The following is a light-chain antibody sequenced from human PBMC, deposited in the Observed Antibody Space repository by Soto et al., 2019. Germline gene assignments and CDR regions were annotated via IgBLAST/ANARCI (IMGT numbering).Light chain of an antibody. CDR2: DAS. CDR3: QQYNPYST. J-gene: IGKJ5*01. V-gene: IGKV1-5*01. CDR1: QSISSY. Sequence: SHMAHSPSSLSASLGDGVTITCRASQSISSYLNWYQQKPGKAPNPLISDASSLKSGVPARFSGSGSGTESTLTISSLQPDDFATYYCQQYNPYSTFGQGTRLEIK.